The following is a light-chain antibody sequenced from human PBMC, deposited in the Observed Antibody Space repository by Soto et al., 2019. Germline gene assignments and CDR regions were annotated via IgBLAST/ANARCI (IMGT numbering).Light chain of an antibody. CDR3: QQRSLWLPT. Sequence: EIVLTQSPDILSLSPGERATLSCRASQSAGTYLAWYQQKPGQPPRLLIYDSSKRATGIPARFSGNGPGTDFTLTIRRLEPSEFSLYYYQQRSLWLPTVGGGTKVEI. CDR2: DSS. J-gene: IGKJ4*01. CDR1: QSAGTY. V-gene: IGKV3-11*01.